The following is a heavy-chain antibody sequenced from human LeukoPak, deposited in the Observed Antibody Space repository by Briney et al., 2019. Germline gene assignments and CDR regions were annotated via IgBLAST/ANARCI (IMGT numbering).Heavy chain of an antibody. V-gene: IGHV1-8*01. CDR3: ARVGPAAVAPDFDY. D-gene: IGHD6-19*01. Sequence: ASVKVSCKASGYTFTSYDINWVRQATGQGLEWMGWMNPNSGNTGYAQKFQGRVTMTRNTSISTAYMELSSLRSEDTAVYYCARVGPAAVAPDFDYWGQGTLVTVSS. CDR1: GYTFTSYD. J-gene: IGHJ4*02. CDR2: MNPNSGNT.